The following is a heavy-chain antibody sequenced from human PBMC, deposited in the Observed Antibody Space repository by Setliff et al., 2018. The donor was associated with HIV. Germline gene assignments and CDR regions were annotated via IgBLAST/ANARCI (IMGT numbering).Heavy chain of an antibody. J-gene: IGHJ4*02. D-gene: IGHD3-22*01. Sequence: PGGSLRLSCAASGFTVSGKYMSWVRQAPGKGLEWVSSIYGGGSTDYADSVTGRFITSRDNSKNTLYLQMNSLRVEDTAVYYCYGYYDRTGYPYFDYWGQGTLVTVSS. V-gene: IGHV3-53*01. CDR2: IYGGGST. CDR3: YGYYDRTGYPYFDY. CDR1: GFTVSGKY.